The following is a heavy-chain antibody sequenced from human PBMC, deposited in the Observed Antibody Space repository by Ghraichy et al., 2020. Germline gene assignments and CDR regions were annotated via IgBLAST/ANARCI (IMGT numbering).Heavy chain of an antibody. D-gene: IGHD4-11*01. CDR1: GYTFTSYG. Sequence: ASVKVSCKASGYTFTSYGVSWVRQAPGQGLEWMGWISAYNGNTNYAQKVQGRVTMTTDTSTSTAYMELRSLRSDDTAVYYCARNYSSYAFFDYWGQGTLVTVSS. J-gene: IGHJ4*02. CDR3: ARNYSSYAFFDY. V-gene: IGHV1-18*04. CDR2: ISAYNGNT.